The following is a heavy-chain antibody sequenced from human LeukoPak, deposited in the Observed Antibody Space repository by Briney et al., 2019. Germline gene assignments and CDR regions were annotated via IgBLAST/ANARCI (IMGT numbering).Heavy chain of an antibody. J-gene: IGHJ4*02. CDR2: ISYDGSNK. Sequence: GGSLTLSCAVSGFTFSTYGMQWVRQAPGKGLEWVAGISYDGSNKYYVDSEKGRFTIPRDNSKNTLYLKMNSLRSDDTAVYYCAKDIAVDYDYIWGSYRPVLFDYWGQGTLVTVSS. D-gene: IGHD3-16*02. CDR3: AKDIAVDYDYIWGSYRPVLFDY. V-gene: IGHV3-30*18. CDR1: GFTFSTYG.